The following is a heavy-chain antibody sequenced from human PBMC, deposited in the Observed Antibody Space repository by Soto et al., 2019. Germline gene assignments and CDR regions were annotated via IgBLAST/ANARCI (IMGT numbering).Heavy chain of an antibody. Sequence: QVQLQESGPGLVAPSGTLSVTCAVYGVSISSSPWWTWLRQAPGKGLEWIGEMYPSGGTTSNPSLQNRVTISVYNTKNHLSLTLNSVTAADTAVYYCARCLHCSNGGRFDPWGQGALVTVSS. CDR1: GVSISSSPW. CDR3: ARCLHCSNGGRFDP. J-gene: IGHJ5*02. V-gene: IGHV4-4*02. CDR2: MYPSGGT. D-gene: IGHD2-8*01.